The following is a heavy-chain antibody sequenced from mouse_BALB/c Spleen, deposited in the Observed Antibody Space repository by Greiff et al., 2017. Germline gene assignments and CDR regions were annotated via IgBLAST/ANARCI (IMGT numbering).Heavy chain of an antibody. Sequence: EVKLVESGGGLVKPGGSLKLSCAASGFTFSSFGMHWVRQAPEKGLEWVAYISSGSSTIYYADTVKGRFTISRDNPKNTLFLQMTSLRSEDTAMYYCAREGNYPWFAYWGQGTLVTVSA. CDR3: AREGNYPWFAY. J-gene: IGHJ3*01. CDR2: ISSGSSTI. V-gene: IGHV5-17*02. CDR1: GFTFSSFG. D-gene: IGHD2-1*01.